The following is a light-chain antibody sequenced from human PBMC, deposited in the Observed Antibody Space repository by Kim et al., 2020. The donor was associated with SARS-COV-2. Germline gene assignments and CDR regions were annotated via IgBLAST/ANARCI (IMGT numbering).Light chain of an antibody. CDR2: QAS. CDR3: KQYETYWT. V-gene: IGKV1-5*03. Sequence: DIQMTQSPSTLSAFVGDSVTITCRASQSVDGWLAWYQQKPGKAPTLLIYQASKLASGVPSRFSGSGSGTDFTLTVNNLQPQDSAVYYCKQYETYWTFGPGTRVDIK. J-gene: IGKJ1*01. CDR1: QSVDGW.